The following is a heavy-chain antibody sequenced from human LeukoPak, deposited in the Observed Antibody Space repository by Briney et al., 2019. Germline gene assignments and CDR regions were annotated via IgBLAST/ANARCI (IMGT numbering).Heavy chain of an antibody. CDR2: INHTGST. CDR1: GGSFSGYY. Sequence: KASETLSLTCAVYGGSFSGYYWSWIRQPPGKGLEWIGEINHTGSTNYNPSLKSRVTISVDTSKNQFSLKLSSVTAADTAVYYCARGPRRCYLNWYDPWGQGTLVTVSS. CDR3: ARGPRRCYLNWYDP. V-gene: IGHV4-34*01. J-gene: IGHJ5*02. D-gene: IGHD3-16*02.